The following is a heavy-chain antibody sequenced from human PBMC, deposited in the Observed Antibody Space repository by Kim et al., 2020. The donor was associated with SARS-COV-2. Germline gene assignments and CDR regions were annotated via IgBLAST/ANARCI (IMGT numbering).Heavy chain of an antibody. V-gene: IGHV1-46*01. D-gene: IGHD3-10*01. Sequence: YAKKVQARVTMTRDTSTSTVSMELSSLRSEDTAVYYCARAEYYGSGRFDYWGQGTLVTVSS. J-gene: IGHJ4*02. CDR3: ARAEYYGSGRFDY.